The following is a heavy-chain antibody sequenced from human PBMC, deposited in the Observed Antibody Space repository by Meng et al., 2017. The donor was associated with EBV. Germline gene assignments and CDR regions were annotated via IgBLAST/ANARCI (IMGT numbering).Heavy chain of an antibody. CDR2: ISAYNGNT. CDR1: GYTFTRYG. V-gene: IGHV1-18*01. Sequence: HAQRVQSGAEVEKPRRSVTLSCKASGYTFTRYGISWVRQAPGQGLEWMGWISAYNGNTNSAQKLQGRVTMTTDTSTSTAYMELRSLRSDDTAVYYCARGLDYFDYWGQGTLVTVSS. CDR3: ARGLDYFDY. J-gene: IGHJ4*02.